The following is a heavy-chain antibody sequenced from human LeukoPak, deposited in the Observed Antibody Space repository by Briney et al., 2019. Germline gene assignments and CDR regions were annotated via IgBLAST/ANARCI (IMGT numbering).Heavy chain of an antibody. CDR3: ARDRFYYYGSGSRPPPSGHYYYGMDV. CDR1: GGSVSSGSYY. V-gene: IGHV4-61*01. J-gene: IGHJ6*02. D-gene: IGHD3-10*01. Sequence: SETLSLTCTVSGGSVSSGSYYWSWIRQPPGKGLEWIGYIYYSGSTNYNPSLKSRVTISVDTSKNQFSLKLSSVTAADTAVYYCARDRFYYYGSGSRPPPSGHYYYGMDVWGQGTTVTVSS. CDR2: IYYSGST.